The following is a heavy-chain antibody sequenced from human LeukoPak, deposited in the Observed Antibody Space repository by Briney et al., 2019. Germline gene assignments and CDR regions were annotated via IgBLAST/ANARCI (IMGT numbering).Heavy chain of an antibody. D-gene: IGHD6-19*01. CDR2: IIPIFGTA. CDR1: GGTFSSYA. Sequence: SVKVSCKASGGTFSSYAISWVRQAPGQGLEWMGGIIPIFGTANYAQKFQGRVTMTRDTSTSTVYMELSSLRSEDTAVYYCARDPAVAGTLDYWGQGTLVTVSS. CDR3: ARDPAVAGTLDY. J-gene: IGHJ4*02. V-gene: IGHV1-69*05.